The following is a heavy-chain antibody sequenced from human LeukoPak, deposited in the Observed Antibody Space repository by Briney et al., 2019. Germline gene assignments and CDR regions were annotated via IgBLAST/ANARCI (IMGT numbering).Heavy chain of an antibody. CDR2: IRYDGSNK. J-gene: IGHJ4*02. D-gene: IGHD2-2*01. CDR3: AKTRVNIVVVPAPDYFDY. V-gene: IGHV3-30*02. CDR1: GFTFSSYG. Sequence: PGGSLRLSCAASGFTFSSYGMHWVRQAPGKGLEWVAFIRYDGSNKYYADSVKGRFTISRDNSKNTLYLQMNSLRAEDTAVYYCAKTRVNIVVVPAPDYFDYWGQGTLVTVSS.